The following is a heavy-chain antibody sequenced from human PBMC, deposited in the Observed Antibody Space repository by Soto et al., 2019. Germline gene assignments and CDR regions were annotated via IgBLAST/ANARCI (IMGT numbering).Heavy chain of an antibody. CDR1: GYTFTSYD. J-gene: IGHJ6*02. Sequence: ASVKVSCKASGYTFTSYDINWVRQATGQGLEWMGWMNPNSGNTGYAQKFQGRVTMTRNTSISTAYMELNSLRAEDTAVYYCAKVMTPSPYSSGWSRADYYYGMDVWGQGTTVTVSS. D-gene: IGHD6-19*01. V-gene: IGHV1-8*01. CDR3: AKVMTPSPYSSGWSRADYYYGMDV. CDR2: MNPNSGNT.